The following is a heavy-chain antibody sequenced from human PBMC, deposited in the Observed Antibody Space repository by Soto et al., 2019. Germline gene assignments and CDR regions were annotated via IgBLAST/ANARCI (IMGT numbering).Heavy chain of an antibody. V-gene: IGHV4-59*01. Sequence: SETLSLTCTVSGGSISSYYWSWIRQPPGKGLEWIGYIYYSGSTNYNTSLKSRVTKSVDTSKNQFSMKLSSMTAAYTAVYYCARYRGGSFYFDYWGQGTLVTVS. CDR2: IYYSGST. CDR3: ARYRGGSFYFDY. D-gene: IGHD1-26*01. CDR1: GGSISSYY. J-gene: IGHJ4*02.